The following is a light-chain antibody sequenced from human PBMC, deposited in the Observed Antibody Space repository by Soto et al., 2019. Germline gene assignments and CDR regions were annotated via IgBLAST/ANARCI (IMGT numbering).Light chain of an antibody. CDR1: QSISSY. CDR3: QQSYTTLPIT. CDR2: AAS. J-gene: IGKJ5*01. Sequence: DIQMTQSPSSLSGSVGDRVTTTCRTSQSISSYLNWYQQKPGKAPKLLIYAASTLQSGVPPRFSGSGSGTAFTLTITSVQPEDFATYYCQQSYTTLPITFGQGTRLEI. V-gene: IGKV1-39*01.